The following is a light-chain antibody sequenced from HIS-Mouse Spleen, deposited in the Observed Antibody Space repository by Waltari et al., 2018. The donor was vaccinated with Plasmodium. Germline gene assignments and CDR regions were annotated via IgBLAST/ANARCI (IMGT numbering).Light chain of an antibody. V-gene: IGKV1-5*03. Sequence: DIQLNQSPSTMSASVGYRVTITCRASQSIISWLAWYQQKAGKAPKLLIYKASSLESGVPSRFSGSGSGTEFTLTISSLQPDDFATYYCQQYNSYSWTFGQGTKVEIK. CDR2: KAS. CDR3: QQYNSYSWT. CDR1: QSIISW. J-gene: IGKJ1*01.